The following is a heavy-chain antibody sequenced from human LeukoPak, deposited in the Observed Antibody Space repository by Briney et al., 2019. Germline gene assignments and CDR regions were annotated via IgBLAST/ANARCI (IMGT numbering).Heavy chain of an antibody. J-gene: IGHJ5*02. CDR1: GGSISSSSYY. Sequence: SETLSLTRTVSGGSISSSSYYWGWIRQPPGKGLEWIGSIYYSGSTYYNPSLKSRVTISVDTSKNQFSLKLSSVTAADTAVYYCARVGGAAGTEWFDPWGQGTLVTVSS. D-gene: IGHD6-13*01. V-gene: IGHV4-39*01. CDR2: IYYSGST. CDR3: ARVGGAAGTEWFDP.